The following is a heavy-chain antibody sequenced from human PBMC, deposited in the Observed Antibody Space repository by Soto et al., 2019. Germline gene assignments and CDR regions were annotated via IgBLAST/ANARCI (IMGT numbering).Heavy chain of an antibody. CDR2: ISWNSGSI. D-gene: IGHD3-10*01. V-gene: IGHV3-9*01. CDR1: GFTFDDYA. Sequence: GGSLRLSCAASGFTFDDYAMHWVRQAPGKGLEWVSGISWNSGSIGYADSVKGRFTISRDNAKNSLYLQMNSLRAEDTALYYCAKGGGRGYGSGSYYIPFDYWGQGTLVTVSS. CDR3: AKGGGRGYGSGSYYIPFDY. J-gene: IGHJ4*02.